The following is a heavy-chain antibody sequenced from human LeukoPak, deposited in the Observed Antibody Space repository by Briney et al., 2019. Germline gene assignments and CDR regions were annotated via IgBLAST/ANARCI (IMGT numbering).Heavy chain of an antibody. Sequence: PGGSLRLSCAASGFTFSDYYMSWIRQAPGKGLEWVANIKQDGSEKYYVDSVKGRFTISRDNAKNSLYLQMNSLRAEDTAVYYCARDESARGFDYWGQGTLVTVSS. V-gene: IGHV3-7*01. CDR1: GFTFSDYY. D-gene: IGHD3-10*01. J-gene: IGHJ4*02. CDR2: IKQDGSEK. CDR3: ARDESARGFDY.